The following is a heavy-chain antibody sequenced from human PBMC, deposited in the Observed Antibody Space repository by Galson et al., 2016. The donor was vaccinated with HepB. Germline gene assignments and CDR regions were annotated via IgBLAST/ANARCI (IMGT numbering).Heavy chain of an antibody. J-gene: IGHJ6*02. V-gene: IGHV1-18*01. CDR3: ERSSGPGHYYSYYGMDV. Sequence: SCKASGYTFTSYGINWVRQAPGQGLEWMGWISTYNGNTNYAQKLQGRVTMTTDTSTSTAYMELRSLSSDDTAGYSCERSSGPGHYYSYYGMDVWGQGTTVTVSS. CDR1: GYTFTSYG. CDR2: ISTYNGNT.